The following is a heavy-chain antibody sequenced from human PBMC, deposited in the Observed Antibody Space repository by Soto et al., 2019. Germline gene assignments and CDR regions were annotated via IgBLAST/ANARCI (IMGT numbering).Heavy chain of an antibody. CDR1: RGTFSSYA. Sequence: QVQLVQSGAEVKKPGSSVKVSCKASRGTFSSYAVSRVRQAPGQGVEWMGGIIPIFGTANYAQKFQGRVTITADESTSTAYMELSSLRSEDTAVYYCARENWNYTIVGWFDPWGQGTLVTVSS. J-gene: IGHJ5*02. D-gene: IGHD1-7*01. V-gene: IGHV1-69*12. CDR2: IIPIFGTA. CDR3: ARENWNYTIVGWFDP.